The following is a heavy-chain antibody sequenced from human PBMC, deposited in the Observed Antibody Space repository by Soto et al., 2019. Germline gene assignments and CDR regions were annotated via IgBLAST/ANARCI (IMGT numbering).Heavy chain of an antibody. V-gene: IGHV1-69*01. Sequence: QVQLVQSGAEVKKPGSSVKVSCKASGGTFSSYAISWVRQAPGQGLEWMGSIMTMFGAANYAQKFQGTVTITADESSSTAYMELSSLRSEDTAVYYCARGSIAAASYFDYWGQGTLITVSS. CDR3: ARGSIAAASYFDY. D-gene: IGHD6-25*01. CDR2: IMTMFGAA. CDR1: GGTFSSYA. J-gene: IGHJ4*02.